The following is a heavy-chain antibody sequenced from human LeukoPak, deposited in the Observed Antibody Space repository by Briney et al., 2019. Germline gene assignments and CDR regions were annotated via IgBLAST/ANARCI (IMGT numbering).Heavy chain of an antibody. CDR3: TRAREHGTQDS. D-gene: IGHD1-26*01. J-gene: IGHJ4*02. CDR1: DDPIRSHY. CDR2: ISKSGST. Sequence: SETLSLTCTVSDDPIRSHYWTWTRQSPVRGLEWIGDISKSGSTSYKPSLKSRVTISIDTSKSQCSLTLSSVTAADTAVYFCTRAREHGTQDSWGQRTLVTVS. V-gene: IGHV4-59*11.